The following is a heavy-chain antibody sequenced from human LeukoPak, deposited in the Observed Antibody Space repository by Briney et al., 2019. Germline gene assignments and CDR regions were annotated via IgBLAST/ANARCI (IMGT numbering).Heavy chain of an antibody. J-gene: IGHJ4*02. CDR2: TYYSGST. CDR3: ASAGSYSVDY. CDR1: GGSISSSSYY. Sequence: SETLPLTCTVSGGSISSSSYYWGWIRQPPGKGMEWIGSTYYSGSTYYNTSLESRVTMSVDTSQNQFSLKLSPVTAADTSVYYCASAGSYSVDYWSQGTLVTVSS. D-gene: IGHD1-26*01. V-gene: IGHV4-39*01.